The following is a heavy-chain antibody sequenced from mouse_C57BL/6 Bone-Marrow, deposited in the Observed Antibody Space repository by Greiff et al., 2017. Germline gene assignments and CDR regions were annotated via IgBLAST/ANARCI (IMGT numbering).Heavy chain of an antibody. J-gene: IGHJ3*01. V-gene: IGHV2-2*01. D-gene: IGHD2-14*01. CDR2: IWSGGST. Sequence: QVQLQQSGPGLVQPSQSLSITCTVSGFSLTSYGVHWVRQSPGKGLEWLGVIWSGGSTDYNAAFISRLSISKDNSKSQVFIKMNSLQADDTATYYCARNWGMGTTGSSWFAYWGQGTLVTVSA. CDR3: ARNWGMGTTGSSWFAY. CDR1: GFSLTSYG.